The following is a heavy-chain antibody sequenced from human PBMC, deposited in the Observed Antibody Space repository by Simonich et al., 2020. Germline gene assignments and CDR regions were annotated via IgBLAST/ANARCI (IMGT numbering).Heavy chain of an antibody. V-gene: IGHV1-18*01. CDR2: ISANNGNN. Sequence: QVQLVQSGAEVKKPGASVKVSCKASGYTFTSYGISWVRQAPGQGLEWMGWISANNGNNNYAQQLQGSVTMTTDTSTSTAYMELRSLRTDDTAVDYCARSTTGTTAFDIWGQGTMVTVSS. CDR1: GYTFTSYG. CDR3: ARSTTGTTAFDI. D-gene: IGHD1-1*01. J-gene: IGHJ3*02.